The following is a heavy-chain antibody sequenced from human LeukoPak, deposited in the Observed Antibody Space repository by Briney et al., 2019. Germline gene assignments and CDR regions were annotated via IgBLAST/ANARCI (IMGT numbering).Heavy chain of an antibody. D-gene: IGHD5-18*01. CDR3: ARELGYSYSFDY. V-gene: IGHV1-3*01. Sequence: GASVKVSCKASGYTFTSYAMHWVRQAPGQRLEWMGWINAGNGNTKYSQKFQGRVTITRDTSASTAYMELSSLRSEDTAVYYCARELGYSYSFDYWGQGTLVTVSP. CDR1: GYTFTSYA. J-gene: IGHJ4*02. CDR2: INAGNGNT.